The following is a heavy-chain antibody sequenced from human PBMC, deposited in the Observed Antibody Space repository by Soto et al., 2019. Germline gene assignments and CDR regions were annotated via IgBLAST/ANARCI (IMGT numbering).Heavy chain of an antibody. V-gene: IGHV1-18*01. CDR2: ISAHNGNT. CDR1: GYTFTSYG. CDR3: ARGRYGDY. J-gene: IGHJ4*02. D-gene: IGHD1-1*01. Sequence: QVHLVQSGAEVRKPGASVKVSCKASGYTFTSYGITWVRQAPGQGLERMGWISAHNGNTDYAQKLQGRVIVTRDTSTSTAYMELRSLISDDPAVYYCARGRYGDYWGQGALVTVSS.